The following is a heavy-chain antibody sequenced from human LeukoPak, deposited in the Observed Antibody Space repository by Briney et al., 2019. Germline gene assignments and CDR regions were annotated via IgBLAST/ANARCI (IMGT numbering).Heavy chain of an antibody. J-gene: IGHJ4*02. V-gene: IGHV3-9*01. D-gene: IGHD5-18*01. CDR3: AGRGYSYGSFDY. CDR2: ISWNSGSI. Sequence: PGGSLRLSCAVSGFTFSTSWTTWVRQAPGKGLEWVSGISWNSGSIGYADSVKGRFTISRDNAKNSLYLQMNSLRAEDTALYYCAGRGYSYGSFDYWGQGTLVTVSS. CDR1: GFTFSTSW.